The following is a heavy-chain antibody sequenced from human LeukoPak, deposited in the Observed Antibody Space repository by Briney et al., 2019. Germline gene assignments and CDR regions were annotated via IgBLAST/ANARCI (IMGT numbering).Heavy chain of an antibody. Sequence: ASVKVSCKASGYTFTSYDIDWVRQATGQGLEWMGRMNPNSGNTGYAQKFQGRVTMTRNTSISTAYMELSSLRSEVTAVYYCARAQGIPGYCSSTSCYYWFDPWGQGTLVTVSS. CDR3: ARAQGIPGYCSSTSCYYWFDP. J-gene: IGHJ5*02. D-gene: IGHD2-2*01. V-gene: IGHV1-8*01. CDR1: GYTFTSYD. CDR2: MNPNSGNT.